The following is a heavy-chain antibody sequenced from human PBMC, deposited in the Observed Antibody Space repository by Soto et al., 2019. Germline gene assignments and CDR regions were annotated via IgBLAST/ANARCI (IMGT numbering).Heavy chain of an antibody. Sequence: SETLSLTCSVSDDSINSDKYYWGWIRQPPGEGLEWIGSVYYRGNAYYNPSLQTRVTISLDKSKSQFSLKLNSVTAADSAVYFCARLEGLATISYYFDFWGPGALVTVSS. D-gene: IGHD3-9*01. CDR1: DDSINSDKYY. CDR3: ARLEGLATISYYFDF. V-gene: IGHV4-39*01. J-gene: IGHJ4*02. CDR2: VYYRGNA.